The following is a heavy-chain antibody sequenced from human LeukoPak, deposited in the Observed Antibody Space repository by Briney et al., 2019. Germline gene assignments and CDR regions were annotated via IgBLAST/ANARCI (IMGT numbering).Heavy chain of an antibody. CDR2: IYYSGST. D-gene: IGHD3-10*01. CDR1: GGSISSSSYY. CDR3: ARAYYGSGSYFPEFDY. Sequence: SETLSLTCTVSGGSISSSSYYWGWIRQPPGKGLEWIGSIYYSGSTYYNPSLKSRVTISVDTSKNQFSLKLSSVTAADTAVYYCARAYYGSGSYFPEFDYWGQGTLVTVSS. J-gene: IGHJ4*02. V-gene: IGHV4-39*01.